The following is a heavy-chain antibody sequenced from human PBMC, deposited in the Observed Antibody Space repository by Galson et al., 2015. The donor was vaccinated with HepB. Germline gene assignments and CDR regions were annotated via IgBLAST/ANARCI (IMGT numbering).Heavy chain of an antibody. V-gene: IGHV1-69*02. D-gene: IGHD3-10*01. Sequence: SVKVSCKATGGTFSSYTISWVRQAPGQGLEWMGRIIPILGIANYAQKFQGRVTITADKSTSTAYMELSSLRSEDTAVYYCARGGYYGSGSSEYFQHWGQGTLVTVSS. J-gene: IGHJ1*01. CDR2: IIPILGIA. CDR1: GGTFSSYT. CDR3: ARGGYYGSGSSEYFQH.